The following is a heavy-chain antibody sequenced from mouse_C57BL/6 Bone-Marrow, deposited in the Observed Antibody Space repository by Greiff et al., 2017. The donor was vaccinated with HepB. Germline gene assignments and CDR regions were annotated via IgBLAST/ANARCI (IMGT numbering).Heavy chain of an antibody. V-gene: IGHV1-59*01. D-gene: IGHD1-1*01. J-gene: IGHJ3*01. CDR2: IDPSDSYT. Sequence: QVQLQQPGAELVRPGTSVKLSCKASGYTLTSYWMHWVKQRPGQGLEWIGVIDPSDSYTNYNQKFKGKATLTVDTSSSTAYMQRSSLTSEDSAVYYCAREEDEGSRGGFAYWGQGTLVTVSA. CDR1: GYTLTSYW. CDR3: AREEDEGSRGGFAY.